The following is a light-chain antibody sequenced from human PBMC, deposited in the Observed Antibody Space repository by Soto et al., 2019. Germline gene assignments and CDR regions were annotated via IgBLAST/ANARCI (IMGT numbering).Light chain of an antibody. J-gene: IGKJ1*01. Sequence: DIQMTQSPSSLSASVGDRVTIACRASQTISTYLNWYQQKPGKAPKLLIYAASNLQSGVPSRFSGSGSGTDFTLTISSLQPEDFATYYCQQSYSTPRTFGQGTKVEMK. V-gene: IGKV1-39*01. CDR3: QQSYSTPRT. CDR1: QTISTY. CDR2: AAS.